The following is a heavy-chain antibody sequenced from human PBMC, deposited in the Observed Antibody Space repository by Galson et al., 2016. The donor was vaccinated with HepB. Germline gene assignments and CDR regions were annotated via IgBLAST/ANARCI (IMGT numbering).Heavy chain of an antibody. D-gene: IGHD1-14*01. CDR2: MNPDSGNT. V-gene: IGHV1-8*01. J-gene: IGHJ4*02. CDR1: GYRFRDYD. Sequence: SVKVSCKASGYRFRDYDVSWVRQAPGQGLEWMGWMNPDSGNTGYAQRLRGRIDMTSDASINTAYLELHSLRSEDTAVYYCARAIRNRLLSGYWGQGTLITVSS. CDR3: ARAIRNRLLSGY.